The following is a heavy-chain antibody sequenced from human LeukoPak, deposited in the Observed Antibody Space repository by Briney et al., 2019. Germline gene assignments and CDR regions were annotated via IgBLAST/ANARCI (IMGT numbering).Heavy chain of an antibody. CDR3: ARSVSSSTSCYTGDY. J-gene: IGHJ4*02. D-gene: IGHD2-2*02. Sequence: GASVKVSCKASGYTFTSYGISWVRQAPGQGLEWMGWISAYNGNTNYAQKLQGRVTMTTDTSTSTAYMELRSLRSDDTAVYYCARSVSSSTSCYTGDYWGQGTLVTVSS. CDR2: ISAYNGNT. CDR1: GYTFTSYG. V-gene: IGHV1-18*01.